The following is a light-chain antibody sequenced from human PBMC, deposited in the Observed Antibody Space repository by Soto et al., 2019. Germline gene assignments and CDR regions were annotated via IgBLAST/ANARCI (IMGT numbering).Light chain of an antibody. J-gene: IGKJ1*01. V-gene: IGKV1-39*01. CDR1: QSISSY. CDR2: AAS. Sequence: DIQMNKSPSSVSASVGDSVTITCRASQSISSYLNWYQQKPGKAPKLLIYAASSLQSGVPSRFSGCGSGTDFTLTISSLQPEDFATYYCQQSYSTPPTFGQGTKV. CDR3: QQSYSTPPT.